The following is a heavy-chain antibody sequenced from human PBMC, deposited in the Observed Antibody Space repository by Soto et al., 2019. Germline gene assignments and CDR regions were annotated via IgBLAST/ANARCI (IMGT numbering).Heavy chain of an antibody. CDR1: GYTFTIHY. D-gene: IGHD2-21*02. CDR3: ARLWGISVFGDHDDAFDL. Sequence: QVQLVQSGAEVKKPGASVKLSCKASGYTFTIHYMHWVRQAPGQGLEWMGIINPSGGDTIYAQKVQGRVTMTRDTSPGTCYMELSSLRPEDTAVYYCARLWGISVFGDHDDAFDLWGQGTMVTVSS. V-gene: IGHV1-46*01. CDR2: INPSGGDT. J-gene: IGHJ3*01.